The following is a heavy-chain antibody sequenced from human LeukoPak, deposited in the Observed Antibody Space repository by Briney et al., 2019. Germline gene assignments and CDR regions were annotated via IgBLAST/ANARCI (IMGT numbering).Heavy chain of an antibody. J-gene: IGHJ4*02. D-gene: IGHD2-21*01. CDR1: GFAFSSYF. CDR3: ARSLFSARRSPFDS. CDR2: IKQDESEK. Sequence: PGGSLRLSCAASGFAFSSYFMGWVRQAPGKGLQWVAHIKQDESEKYFVDSVKGRFTISRDNARNSLYLQMNSLRAEDTAVYCCARSLFSARRSPFDSWGQGTLVTVSS. V-gene: IGHV3-7*01.